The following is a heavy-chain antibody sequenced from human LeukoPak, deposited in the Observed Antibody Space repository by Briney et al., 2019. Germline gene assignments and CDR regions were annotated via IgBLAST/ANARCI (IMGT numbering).Heavy chain of an antibody. D-gene: IGHD4-17*01. CDR3: ARYGDYVSSLLDY. CDR1: GGSISSYY. Sequence: SETLSLTCTVSGGSISSYYWSWIRQPPGRGLEWIGYVYNSGSTNYNPSLKSRVTISVDTSKNQFSLKLSSVTAADTAVYYCARYGDYVSSLLDYWGQGTLVTVSS. V-gene: IGHV4-59*01. J-gene: IGHJ4*02. CDR2: VYNSGST.